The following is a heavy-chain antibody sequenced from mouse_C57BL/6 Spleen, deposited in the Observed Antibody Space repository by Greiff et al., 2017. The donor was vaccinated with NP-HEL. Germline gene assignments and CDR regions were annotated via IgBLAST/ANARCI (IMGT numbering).Heavy chain of an antibody. V-gene: IGHV5-6*01. CDR1: GFTFSSYG. CDR2: ISSGGSYT. J-gene: IGHJ2*01. Sequence: EVQRVESGGDLVKPGGSLKLSCAASGFTFSSYGMSWVRQTPDKRLEWVATISSGGSYTYYPDSVKGRFTISRDNAKNTLYLQMSSLKSEDTAMYYCARQVVATPYYFDYWGQGTTLTVSS. CDR3: ARQVVATPYYFDY. D-gene: IGHD1-1*01.